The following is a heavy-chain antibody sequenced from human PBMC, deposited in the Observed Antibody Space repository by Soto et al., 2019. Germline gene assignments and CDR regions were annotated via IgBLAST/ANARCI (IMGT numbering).Heavy chain of an antibody. CDR3: ARQVYTVVTPMDF. V-gene: IGHV3-48*02. D-gene: IGHD2-21*02. CDR1: GFTFSAYS. J-gene: IGHJ4*02. Sequence: GGSLILSCVASGFTFSAYSMNWVRQAPGKGLEWLSYISGDRAYIYYADSVRGRFTISRDNAENSLYLQMDNLRDEDTALYYCARQVYTVVTPMDFWGQGTLVTVSS. CDR2: ISGDRAYI.